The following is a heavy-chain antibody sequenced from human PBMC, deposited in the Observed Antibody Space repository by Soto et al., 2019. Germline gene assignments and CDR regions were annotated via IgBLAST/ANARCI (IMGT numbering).Heavy chain of an antibody. CDR1: GYTFTSYD. J-gene: IGHJ6*02. CDR2: MNPNSGNT. Sequence: QVQLVQSGAEGKKPGASVKVSCKASGYTFTSYDINWVRHATGQGLEWMGWMNPNSGNTGYAQKFQGRVTMTRNTSISTAYKGLSSLRSEDTAVYHCARGVASRRNHYYNGMAFWGQGTTVTVSS. CDR3: ARGVASRRNHYYNGMAF. D-gene: IGHD6-6*01. V-gene: IGHV1-8*01.